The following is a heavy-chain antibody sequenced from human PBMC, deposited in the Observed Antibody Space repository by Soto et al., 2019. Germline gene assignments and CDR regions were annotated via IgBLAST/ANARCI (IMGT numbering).Heavy chain of an antibody. CDR3: ARDSGYGSGTSVNHYLDY. CDR1: GGTFSSYA. Sequence: SVKVSCKASGGTFSSYAISWVRQAPGQGLEWMGGIIPIFGTANYAQKFQGRVTITADESTSTAYMELSSLRSEDTAVYYCARDSGYGSGTSVNHYLDYWGHGTLVTVSS. D-gene: IGHD3-10*01. V-gene: IGHV1-69*13. CDR2: IIPIFGTA. J-gene: IGHJ4*01.